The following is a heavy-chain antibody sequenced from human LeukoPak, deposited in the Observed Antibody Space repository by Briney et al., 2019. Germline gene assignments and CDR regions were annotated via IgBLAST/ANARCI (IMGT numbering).Heavy chain of an antibody. J-gene: IGHJ4*02. CDR1: GVSISSSNSY. CDR2: IYYSGNT. V-gene: IGHV4-39*02. CDR3: AREARGIAARLYDY. Sequence: SETLSLTCTVSGVSISSSNSYWGWIRQPPGKGLEWIGSIYYSGNTYYNASLKSQVSISIDTSKNQFSLRLTSVTAADTAVYYCAREARGIAARLYDYWGQGTLVTVSS. D-gene: IGHD6-6*01.